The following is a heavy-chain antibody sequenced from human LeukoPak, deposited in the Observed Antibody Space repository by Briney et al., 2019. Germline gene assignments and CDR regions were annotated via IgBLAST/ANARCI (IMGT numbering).Heavy chain of an antibody. CDR1: GGSISSSSYY. CDR2: IYCSGST. Sequence: PSETLSLTCTVSGGSISSSSYYWGWIRQPPGKGLEWIGSIYCSGSTYYNPSLKSRVTISVDTSKNQFSLKLSSVTAADTAVYYCARHDFDYWGQGTLVTVSS. J-gene: IGHJ4*02. V-gene: IGHV4-39*01. CDR3: ARHDFDY.